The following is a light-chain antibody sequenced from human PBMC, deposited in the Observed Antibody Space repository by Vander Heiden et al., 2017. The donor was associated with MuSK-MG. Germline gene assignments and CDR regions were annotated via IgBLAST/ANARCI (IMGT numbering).Light chain of an antibody. CDR3: QQYNNWPRT. J-gene: IGKJ1*01. V-gene: IGKV3-15*01. CDR2: GAS. Sequence: IVLTQSPATLSVSPGERATLSCRASQTVANNLAWYQQKPGKAPRLLIYGASTRATGIPGRFSGSESGTEFTLTISSLQSEDFAVYYCQQYNNWPRTFGQGTRVEIK. CDR1: QTVANN.